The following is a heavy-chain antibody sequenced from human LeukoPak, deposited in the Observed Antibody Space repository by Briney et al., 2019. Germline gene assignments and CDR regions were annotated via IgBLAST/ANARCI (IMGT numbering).Heavy chain of an antibody. D-gene: IGHD1-26*01. V-gene: IGHV3-11*04. Sequence: GGSLRLSCAASGFTFSNYYMSWIRQAPGKGLVWVSYISSRSSNKYYADPVKGRFTISRDNAKNSLYLQMSSLRAEDTAIYYCAREGWDLNALDIWGQGTMVTVSP. J-gene: IGHJ3*02. CDR2: ISSRSSNK. CDR3: AREGWDLNALDI. CDR1: GFTFSNYY.